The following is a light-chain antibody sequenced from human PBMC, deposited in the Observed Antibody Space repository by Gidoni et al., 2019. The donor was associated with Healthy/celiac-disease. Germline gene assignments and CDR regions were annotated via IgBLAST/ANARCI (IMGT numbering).Light chain of an antibody. V-gene: IGKV1-5*03. CDR2: KAS. CDR3: QQYNSPWT. Sequence: VGDRVTITCRASQSISSWLAWYQQKPGKAPKLLIYKASSLESGVPSRFSGSGSGTEFTLTISSLQPDDFATYYCQQYNSPWTFGQGTKVEIK. J-gene: IGKJ1*01. CDR1: QSISSW.